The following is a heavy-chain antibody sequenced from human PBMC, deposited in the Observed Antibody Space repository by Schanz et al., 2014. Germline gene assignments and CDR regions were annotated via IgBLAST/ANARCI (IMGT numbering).Heavy chain of an antibody. Sequence: QVHLQQWGAGLLQPSETLSLTCGVGGVSFSFYYWSWVRQPPGKGLEWIGEVHPSGTTNYNPSLGYRVPMSVDASKNQFSLKLTSVTAADTAVYYCARGQDHAKTGDLWGRGTLVTISS. CDR3: ARGQDHAKTGDL. J-gene: IGHJ5*02. D-gene: IGHD2-2*01. CDR1: GVSFSFYY. CDR2: VHPSGTT. V-gene: IGHV4-34*02.